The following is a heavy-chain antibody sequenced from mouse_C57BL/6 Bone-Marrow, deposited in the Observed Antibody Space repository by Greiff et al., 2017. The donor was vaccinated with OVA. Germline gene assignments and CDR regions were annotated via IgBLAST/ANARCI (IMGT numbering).Heavy chain of an antibody. CDR3: ARGDYGSSYYFDY. Sequence: VHLVESGAELMKPGASVKLSCKATGYTFTGYWIEWVKQRPGHGLEWIGEILPGSGSTNYNEKFKGKATLTVDQSSSTAYMQLNSLTSEDSAVYYCARGDYGSSYYFDYWGQGTTLTVSS. CDR2: ILPGSGST. CDR1: GYTFTGYW. D-gene: IGHD1-1*01. V-gene: IGHV1-9*01. J-gene: IGHJ2*01.